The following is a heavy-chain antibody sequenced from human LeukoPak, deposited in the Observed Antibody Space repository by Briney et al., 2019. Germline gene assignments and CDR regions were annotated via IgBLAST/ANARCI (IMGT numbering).Heavy chain of an antibody. CDR2: TYYRSKWYN. Sequence: QTLSLTCAISGDSVSSNSAAWNWIRQSPSRGLEWLGRTYYRSKWYNDYAVSVKSRITINPDTSKNQFSLQLNSVTPEDTAVYYCARGIFGFGEITYYFDYWGQGTLVTVSS. V-gene: IGHV6-1*01. J-gene: IGHJ4*02. CDR1: GDSVSSNSAA. D-gene: IGHD3-10*01. CDR3: ARGIFGFGEITYYFDY.